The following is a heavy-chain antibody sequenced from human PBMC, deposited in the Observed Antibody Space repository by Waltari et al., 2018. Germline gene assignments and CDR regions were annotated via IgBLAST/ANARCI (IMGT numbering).Heavy chain of an antibody. V-gene: IGHV1-8*01. CDR1: GYTFTSYD. CDR3: ARTVTRTYYYYMDV. D-gene: IGHD3-16*02. CDR2: MNPNSGNT. Sequence: QVQLVQSGAEVKKPGASVKVSCKASGYTFTSYDLNWVRQATGQGLEWMGWMNPNSGNTVNAQKVQGRGTMTRNTSISTAYMELSSLRSEDTAVYYCARTVTRTYYYYMDVWGKGTTVTVSS. J-gene: IGHJ6*03.